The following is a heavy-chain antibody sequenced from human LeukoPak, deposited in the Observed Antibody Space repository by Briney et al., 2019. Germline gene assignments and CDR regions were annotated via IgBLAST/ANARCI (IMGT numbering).Heavy chain of an antibody. CDR3: ATILIPYSSGTNDY. CDR2: ISAYNGNT. D-gene: IGHD6-19*01. V-gene: IGHV1-18*01. Sequence: ASVKVSCKASGYTYTSYGISWVRQAPGQGLEWMGWISAYNGNTNYAQKLQGRVTMTTDTSTSTAYMELRSLRSDDTAVYYCATILIPYSSGTNDYWGQGTLVTVSS. J-gene: IGHJ4*02. CDR1: GYTYTSYG.